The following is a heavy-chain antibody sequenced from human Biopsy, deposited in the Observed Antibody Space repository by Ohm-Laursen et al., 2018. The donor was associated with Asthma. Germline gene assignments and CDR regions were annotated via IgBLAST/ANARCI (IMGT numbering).Heavy chain of an antibody. V-gene: IGHV3-30-3*01. CDR2: FSYDGTNK. CDR3: ARGEGQVAAAGIVFRLYWYFDL. CDR1: GFTFSNYA. D-gene: IGHD6-13*01. J-gene: IGHJ2*01. Sequence: SSLRLSCAASGFTFSNYALHWVRQAPGKGLEWVAVFSYDGTNKYYADSVKGRFTISRDNSKNTLYLQMNSLRPEDTAVYFCARGEGQVAAAGIVFRLYWYFDLWGRGTLVTVSS.